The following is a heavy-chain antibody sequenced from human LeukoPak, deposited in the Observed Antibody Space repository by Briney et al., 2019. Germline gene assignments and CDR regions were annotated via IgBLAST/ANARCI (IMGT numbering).Heavy chain of an antibody. CDR2: IFPSGGT. V-gene: IGHV4-4*07. CDR3: AREGGGFDY. D-gene: IGHD3-16*01. J-gene: IGHJ4*02. Sequence: SETLSLTCTVSGGSISTYSWNWIRQPAGKGLEWIGRIFPSGGTKYHPSLKSRVTMSVDTSKNHFSLKLSSVTAADTAVYYCAREGGGFDYWGQGTLVTVSS. CDR1: GGSISTYS.